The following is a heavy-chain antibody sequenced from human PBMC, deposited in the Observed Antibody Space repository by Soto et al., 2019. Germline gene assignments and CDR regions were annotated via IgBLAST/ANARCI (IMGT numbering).Heavy chain of an antibody. D-gene: IGHD2-2*01. CDR1: GGSISSSSYY. CDR3: ARHRGGCSSTSCYWGFDP. J-gene: IGHJ5*02. Sequence: QLQLQESGPGLVKPSETLSITCTVSGGSISSSSYYWGWIRQPPGKGLEWIGSIYYSGSTYYNPSLKSRVTISVDTSKNQFSLKLSSVTAADTAVYYCARHRGGCSSTSCYWGFDPWGQGTLVTVSS. CDR2: IYYSGST. V-gene: IGHV4-39*01.